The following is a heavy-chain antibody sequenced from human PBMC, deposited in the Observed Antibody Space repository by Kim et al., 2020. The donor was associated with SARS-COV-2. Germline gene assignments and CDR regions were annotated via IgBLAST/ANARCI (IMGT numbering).Heavy chain of an antibody. Sequence: ASVKVSCKPSGYSFTQYAINWVRQAPGQGLEWMGWINTKTGHPTYAQGFTGRFVFSMDTSVSTAYLQITGLMTDDSAIYYCARGDDLLTYTLDSWGQGTLLTVSS. J-gene: IGHJ4*02. CDR1: GYSFTQYA. V-gene: IGHV7-4-1*02. CDR3: ARGDDLLTYTLDS. D-gene: IGHD3-9*01. CDR2: INTKTGHP.